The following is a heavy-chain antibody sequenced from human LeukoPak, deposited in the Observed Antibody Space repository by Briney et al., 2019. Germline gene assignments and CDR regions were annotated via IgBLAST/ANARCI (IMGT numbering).Heavy chain of an antibody. Sequence: PGGSLRLSCAASGLTVTNAWMNWVGQAPGKGLEWVGRVASKTDGGTTDYAAPVKGRFTISRDDSKNTLFLQMNSLKTEDTAVYYCTTGIRGDCGQGTLVTVSS. CDR1: GLTVTNAW. V-gene: IGHV3-15*04. J-gene: IGHJ4*02. CDR3: TTGIRGD. CDR2: VASKTDGGTT.